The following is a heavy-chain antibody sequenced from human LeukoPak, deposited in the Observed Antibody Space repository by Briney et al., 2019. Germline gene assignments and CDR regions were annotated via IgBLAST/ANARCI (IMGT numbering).Heavy chain of an antibody. CDR3: VRESYSFSGSYRT. D-gene: IGHD3-16*02. CDR2: TYYRSKWYN. V-gene: IGHV6-1*01. Sequence: SQTLSLTCAISGDSVSSNSAAWNWIRQSPSRSLEWLGWTYYRSKWYNDYAVSVKSRITINSDTSQNEFSLLLNSVTPEDTAVYYCVRESYSFSGSYRTWGQGTLVIVSS. J-gene: IGHJ4*02. CDR1: GDSVSSNSAA.